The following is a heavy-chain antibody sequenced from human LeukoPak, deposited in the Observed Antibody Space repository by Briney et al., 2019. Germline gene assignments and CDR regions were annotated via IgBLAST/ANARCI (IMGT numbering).Heavy chain of an antibody. CDR2: ISSSSSYI. CDR1: GFTFSSYS. Sequence: GGSLRLSCAASGFTFSSYSMNWVRQAPGKGLDWVSSISSSSSYIYYADSVKGRFTISRDNAKNSLYLQMNSLRAEDTAVYYCARPINYYGSGSYSFDYWGQGTLVTVSS. V-gene: IGHV3-21*01. CDR3: ARPINYYGSGSYSFDY. J-gene: IGHJ4*02. D-gene: IGHD3-10*01.